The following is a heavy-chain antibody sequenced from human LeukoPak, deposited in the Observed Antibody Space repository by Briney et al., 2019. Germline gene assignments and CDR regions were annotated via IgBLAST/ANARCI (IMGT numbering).Heavy chain of an antibody. CDR2: IKQDGSEK. V-gene: IGHV3-7*01. D-gene: IGHD3-22*01. CDR3: ARAIRYYYDSSGLYYFDY. CDR1: GFTFSSYW. J-gene: IGHJ4*02. Sequence: GGSLRLSCAASGFTFSSYWMSWVRQAPGKGLEWVANIKQDGSEKYYVDSVKGRFTISRDNAKNSLYLQMNSLRAEDTAVYCCARAIRYYYDSSGLYYFDYWGQGTLVTVSS.